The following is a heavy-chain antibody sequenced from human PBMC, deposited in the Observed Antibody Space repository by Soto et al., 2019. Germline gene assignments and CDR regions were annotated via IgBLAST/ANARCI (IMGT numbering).Heavy chain of an antibody. CDR2: ISGSGGST. D-gene: IGHD3-22*01. V-gene: IGHV3-23*01. J-gene: IGHJ5*02. Sequence: GGSLRLSCAASGFTFSSYAMSWVRQAPGKGLEGVSAISGSGGSTYYADSVKGRFTISRDNSKNTLYLQMNSLRAEDTAVYYCAKGTTERYYDSSGYYRNWFDPWGQGTLVTVSS. CDR1: GFTFSSYA. CDR3: AKGTTERYYDSSGYYRNWFDP.